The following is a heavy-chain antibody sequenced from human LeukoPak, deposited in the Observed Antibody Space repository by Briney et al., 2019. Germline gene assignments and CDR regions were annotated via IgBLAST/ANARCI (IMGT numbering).Heavy chain of an antibody. D-gene: IGHD2-15*01. V-gene: IGHV3-23*01. CDR3: AKDSTVSGAYYGMDV. CDR2: ISGSGGST. J-gene: IGHJ6*02. CDR1: GFTFSSYA. Sequence: GGSLRLSCAASGFTFSSYAMSWVRQAPGKGLEWVSAISGSGGSTYYADSVEGRFTISRDNSKNTLYLQMNSLRAEDTAVYYFAKDSTVSGAYYGMDVWGQGTTVTVSS.